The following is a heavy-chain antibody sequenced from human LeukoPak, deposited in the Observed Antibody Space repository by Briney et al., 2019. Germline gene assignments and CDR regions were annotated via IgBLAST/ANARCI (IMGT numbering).Heavy chain of an antibody. Sequence: GGSLRLSCAASGFTFSTYEMNWVRQAPGKGLERVSYISFSGSPIYYADSLRGRFTISRDNAKNSLYLQMNSLRVEDTAVYYCASGGISGWYYWGQGTLVTVSS. CDR3: ASGGISGWYY. D-gene: IGHD6-19*01. CDR1: GFTFSTYE. V-gene: IGHV3-48*03. J-gene: IGHJ4*02. CDR2: ISFSGSPI.